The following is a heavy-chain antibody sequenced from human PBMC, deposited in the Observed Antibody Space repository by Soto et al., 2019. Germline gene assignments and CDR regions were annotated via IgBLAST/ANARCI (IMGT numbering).Heavy chain of an antibody. J-gene: IGHJ6*02. D-gene: IGHD1-1*01. V-gene: IGHV3-30*18. CDR3: AKARDANNWANYYGLDV. Sequence: XASLRHSGAASGFIFADYGMHWVRQAPGKGLEWVALITYEGRNKYYADAVKGRFTISRDNAKNMVSLQMDSLRAEDTAVYYCAKARDANNWANYYGLDVWGQGTTVTVSS. CDR1: GFIFADYG. CDR2: ITYEGRNK.